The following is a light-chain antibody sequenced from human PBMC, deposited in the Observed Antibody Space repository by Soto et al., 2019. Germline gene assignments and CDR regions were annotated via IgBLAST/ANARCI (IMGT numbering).Light chain of an antibody. Sequence: EVVLTQSPVTLSLSPGERATLSCRASQSFRGLLAWYQQKPGQAPRLLIYDAYNRATGIPPRFSGSGSGTDFTLTISSLEPEDSAVYYCQQYSDLPRTFGQGTRLEIK. CDR2: DAY. J-gene: IGKJ5*01. CDR1: QSFRGL. V-gene: IGKV3-11*01. CDR3: QQYSDLPRT.